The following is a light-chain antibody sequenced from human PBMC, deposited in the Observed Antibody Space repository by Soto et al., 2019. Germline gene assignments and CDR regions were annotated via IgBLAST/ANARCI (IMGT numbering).Light chain of an antibody. CDR3: SSYTSSSTL. Sequence: QSALTQPASVSGSPGQSITISCTGTSSDVGGYNYVSWYQQHPGKAPKLMIYAVTDRPSGVSSRFSGSKSGNTASLTISGLQAGDEDDYYCSSYTSSSTLFGTGTKVTVL. CDR1: SSDVGGYNY. J-gene: IGLJ1*01. CDR2: AVT. V-gene: IGLV2-14*01.